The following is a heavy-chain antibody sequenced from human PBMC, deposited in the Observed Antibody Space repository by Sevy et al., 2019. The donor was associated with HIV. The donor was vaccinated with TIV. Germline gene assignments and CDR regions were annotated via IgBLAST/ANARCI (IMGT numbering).Heavy chain of an antibody. V-gene: IGHV3-72*01. Sequence: GGSLRLSCAASGFIFSDHYMDWVRQAPGKGLEWVGRIRNRANSFSTEYAASVKGRFTISRDDSRNSVYLQMNSLKTEDMAVYYCVRVGHSSGSGRPFDFWGQGTLVTVSS. CDR2: IRNRANSFST. CDR3: VRVGHSSGSGRPFDF. D-gene: IGHD6-25*01. CDR1: GFIFSDHY. J-gene: IGHJ4*02.